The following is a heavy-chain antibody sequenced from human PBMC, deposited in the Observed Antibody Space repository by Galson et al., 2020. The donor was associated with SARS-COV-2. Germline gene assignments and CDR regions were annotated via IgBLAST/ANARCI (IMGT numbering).Heavy chain of an antibody. CDR1: GFSFTTSA. J-gene: IGHJ4*02. V-gene: IGHV3-23*01. Sequence: GGSLRLSCAASGFSFTTSAMTWVRQAPGKGLEWVASISGSADSTYYAESVKGRFIISRDNSKNILFLQMNSLRAEDTAVYYCAKETFESDIVVVIAGGLVDEWGQGALVTVS. D-gene: IGHD2-21*01. CDR3: AKETFESDIVVVIAGGLVDE. CDR2: ISGSADST.